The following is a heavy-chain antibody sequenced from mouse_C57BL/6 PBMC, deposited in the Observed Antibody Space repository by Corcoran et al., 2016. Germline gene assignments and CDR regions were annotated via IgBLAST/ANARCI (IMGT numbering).Heavy chain of an antibody. V-gene: IGHV3-6*01. D-gene: IGHD2-4*01. Sequence: DVQLQESGHGLVKPSQSLSLTCPVTGDSITSGYYWNWIRQFPGNKLEWMGYISYDVSNNYNPSLKNRISITLYTSKNQFFLKLNSVTTDDTATYYCARGRITYDVWGTGTAVTVSS. CDR3: ARGRITYDV. CDR2: ISYDVSN. CDR1: GDSITSGYY. J-gene: IGHJ1*03.